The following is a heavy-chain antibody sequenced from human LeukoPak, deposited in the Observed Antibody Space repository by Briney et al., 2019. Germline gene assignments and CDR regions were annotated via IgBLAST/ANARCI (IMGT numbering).Heavy chain of an antibody. Sequence: GGSLRLSCAASGFTFSSYAMHWVRQAPGKGLEWVAVISYDGSNKYYADSVKGRFTISRDNSKNTLYLQMNSLRAEDTAVYYCAVSSGWLLGGAFDIWGQGTMVTVSS. CDR1: GFTFSSYA. CDR2: ISYDGSNK. CDR3: AVSSGWLLGGAFDI. J-gene: IGHJ3*02. D-gene: IGHD6-19*01. V-gene: IGHV3-30*04.